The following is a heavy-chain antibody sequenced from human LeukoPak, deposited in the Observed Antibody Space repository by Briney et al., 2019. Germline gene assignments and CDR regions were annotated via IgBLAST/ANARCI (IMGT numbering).Heavy chain of an antibody. Sequence: GGSLRLSCAASGFTFSSYSMNWVRQAPVKGLELVSSISSSSSYIYYADSVKGRFTISRDNAKNSLYLQTNSLRAEDTAVYYCARDYGDYTSYYYYMDVWGKGTTVTVSS. CDR2: ISSSSSYI. CDR3: ARDYGDYTSYYYYMDV. CDR1: GFTFSSYS. V-gene: IGHV3-21*01. D-gene: IGHD4-17*01. J-gene: IGHJ6*03.